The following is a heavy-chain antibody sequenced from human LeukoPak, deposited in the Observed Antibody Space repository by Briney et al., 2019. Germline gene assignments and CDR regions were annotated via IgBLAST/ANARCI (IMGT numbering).Heavy chain of an antibody. CDR3: AKHYSDRRGWFDP. Sequence: PSETLSLTCTVSGASINTYYRSWIRQPPGKGLEWMGFSYYSGDTSYNPSLKSRLTISVDTSKNQFSLKLRSVTAADTAIYYCAKHYSDRRGWFDPWGQGVPVTVSS. V-gene: IGHV4-59*08. CDR1: GASINTYY. J-gene: IGHJ5*02. D-gene: IGHD1-26*01. CDR2: SYYSGDT.